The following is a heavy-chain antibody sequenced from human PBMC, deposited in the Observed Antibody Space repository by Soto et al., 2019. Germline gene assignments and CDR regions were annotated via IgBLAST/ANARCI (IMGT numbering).Heavy chain of an antibody. V-gene: IGHV4-38-2*02. CDR1: GYSISSGYY. Sequence: SETLSLTCTVSGYSISSGYYWGWIRQPPGKGLEWIGSIYHSGSTYYNPSLKSRVTISVDTSKNQFSLKLSSVTAADTAVYYCARAIFGGNSESDFDYWGQGTLVTVSS. D-gene: IGHD2-21*02. J-gene: IGHJ4*02. CDR3: ARAIFGGNSESDFDY. CDR2: IYHSGST.